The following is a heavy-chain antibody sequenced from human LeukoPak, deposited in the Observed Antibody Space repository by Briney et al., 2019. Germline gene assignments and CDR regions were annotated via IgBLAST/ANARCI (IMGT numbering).Heavy chain of an antibody. Sequence: SETLSLTCAVYGGSFSGYYWSWIRQPPGKGLEWIGEINHSGSTNYNPSLKSRVTISVDTSKNQFSLKLSSVTAADTAVYYCARARTTVTTGYNWFDPWGQGTLVTVSS. V-gene: IGHV4-34*01. J-gene: IGHJ5*02. CDR1: GGSFSGYY. D-gene: IGHD4-11*01. CDR2: INHSGST. CDR3: ARARTTVTTGYNWFDP.